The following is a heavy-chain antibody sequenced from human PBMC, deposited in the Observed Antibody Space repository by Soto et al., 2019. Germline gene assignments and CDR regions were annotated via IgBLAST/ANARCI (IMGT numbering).Heavy chain of an antibody. CDR2: ISAYNGNT. CDR1: GYTFTSYG. Sequence: QVQLVQSGAEVKKPGASVKVSCKASGYTFTSYGISWVRQAPGQGLEWMGWISAYNGNTNYAQTLQGRVTMTTDTPTSTAYIELRSLRSDDTAVYSCAREYYDSSGYYSLGGWFDPWGQGTLVTVSS. D-gene: IGHD3-22*01. V-gene: IGHV1-18*04. CDR3: AREYYDSSGYYSLGGWFDP. J-gene: IGHJ5*02.